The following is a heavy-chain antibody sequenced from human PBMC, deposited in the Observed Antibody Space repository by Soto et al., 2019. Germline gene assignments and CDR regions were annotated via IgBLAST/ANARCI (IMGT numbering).Heavy chain of an antibody. CDR1: GGTFSSYT. J-gene: IGHJ4*02. D-gene: IGHD2-2*01. CDR3: AAGLGDCSTTSCYFGYSDY. CDR2: IIPILGIA. V-gene: IGHV1-69*02. Sequence: GASVKVSCKASGGTFSSYTISWVRQAPGQGLEWMGRIIPILGIANYAQKFQGRVTITADKSTNTAYMELSSLRSEDTAVYYCAAGLGDCSTTSCYFGYSDYWGQGTLVTVSS.